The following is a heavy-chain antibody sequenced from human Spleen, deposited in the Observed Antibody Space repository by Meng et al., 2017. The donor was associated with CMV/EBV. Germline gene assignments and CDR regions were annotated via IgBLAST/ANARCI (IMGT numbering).Heavy chain of an antibody. V-gene: IGHV3-7*04. J-gene: IGHJ6*02. CDR3: VRAWKYDYYYYGMDV. Sequence: GGSLKISCAASGFTFGGYWMTWVRQAPGKGLEWVASINKDGGETYYVDSVKGRFTISRDNAKKSLHLQMNSLRAEDTALYYCVRAWKYDYYYYGMDVWGQGTTVTVSS. CDR2: INKDGGET. CDR1: GFTFGGYW. D-gene: IGHD1-7*01.